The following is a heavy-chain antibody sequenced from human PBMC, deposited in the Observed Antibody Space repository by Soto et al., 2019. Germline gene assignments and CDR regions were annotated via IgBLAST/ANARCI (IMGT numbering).Heavy chain of an antibody. V-gene: IGHV3-23*01. Sequence: GGSLRLSCAASGFTFSSYAMSWVRQAPGKGLEWVSAISGSGGSTYYADSVKGRFTISRDNSKNTLYLQMNSLRAEDTAVYYCAKDRADEAVAGADAFDIWGQGTMVTVSS. D-gene: IGHD6-19*01. CDR3: AKDRADEAVAGADAFDI. CDR2: ISGSGGST. CDR1: GFTFSSYA. J-gene: IGHJ3*02.